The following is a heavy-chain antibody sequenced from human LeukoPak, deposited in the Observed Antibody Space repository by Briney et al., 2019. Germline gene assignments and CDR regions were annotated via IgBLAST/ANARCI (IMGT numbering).Heavy chain of an antibody. CDR2: IYYSGST. J-gene: IGHJ6*02. CDR3: ARVRSGDRGYCSSTSCLRYGMDV. Sequence: PSETLSLTCTVSGGSTSSYYWSWIRQPPGKGLEWIGYIYYSGSTNYNPSLKSRVTISVDTSKNQFSLKLSSVTAADTAVYYCARVRSGDRGYCSSTSCLRYGMDVWGQGTTVTVSS. D-gene: IGHD2-2*01. V-gene: IGHV4-59*01. CDR1: GGSTSSYY.